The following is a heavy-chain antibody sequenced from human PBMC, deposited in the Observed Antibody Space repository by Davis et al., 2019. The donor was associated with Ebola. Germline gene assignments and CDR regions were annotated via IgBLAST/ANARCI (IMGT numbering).Heavy chain of an antibody. CDR2: INSDGSST. CDR3: ARDRGWGIAARPANAVFDY. D-gene: IGHD6-6*01. V-gene: IGHV3-74*01. Sequence: PGGSLRLSCAASGFTFSSYWMHWVRQAPGKGLVWVSRINSDGSSTSYADSVKGRFTISRDNAKNTLYLQMNSLRAEDTAVYYCARDRGWGIAARPANAVFDYWGQGTLVTVSS. J-gene: IGHJ4*02. CDR1: GFTFSSYW.